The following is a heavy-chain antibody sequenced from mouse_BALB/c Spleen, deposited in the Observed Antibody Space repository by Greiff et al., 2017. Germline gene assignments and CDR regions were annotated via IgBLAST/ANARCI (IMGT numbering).Heavy chain of an antibody. D-gene: IGHD3-1*01. J-gene: IGHJ4*01. V-gene: IGHV2-6-7*01. Sequence: QVQLKQSGPGLVAPSQSLSITCTVSGFSLTGYGVNWVRQPPGKGLEWLGMIWGDGSTDYNSAIKSRLSISKDNSKSQVFLKMNSLQTDDTARYYCAREGGSSGYAYYAMDYWGQGTSVTVSS. CDR3: AREGGSSGYAYYAMDY. CDR2: IWGDGST. CDR1: GFSLTGYG.